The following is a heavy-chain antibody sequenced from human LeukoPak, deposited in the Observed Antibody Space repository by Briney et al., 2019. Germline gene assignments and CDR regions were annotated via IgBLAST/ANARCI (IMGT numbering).Heavy chain of an antibody. CDR1: GGSISSYY. CDR3: ARVMNSGWSDY. CDR2: IFYSGST. J-gene: IGHJ4*02. V-gene: IGHV4-59*01. Sequence: SETLSLTCTVSGGSISSYYWSWIRQPPGKGLEWIGYIFYSGSTQYNPSLESRVTISVDTSKNQFSLKLSSLTAADTAVYYCARVMNSGWSDYWGQGTLVTVSS. D-gene: IGHD6-19*01.